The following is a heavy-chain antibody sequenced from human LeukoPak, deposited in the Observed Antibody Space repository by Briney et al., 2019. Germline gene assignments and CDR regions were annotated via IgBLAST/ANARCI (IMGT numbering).Heavy chain of an antibody. CDR1: GFTFSSCS. D-gene: IGHD3-10*01. CDR3: ARDRVWFGELFYYYYMDV. J-gene: IGHJ6*03. V-gene: IGHV3-21*01. CDR2: VSSSSSYI. Sequence: GGSLRLSCGASGFTFSSCSMNWVRQAPGKGLEWVSSVSSSSSYIYYADSVKGRFTISRDNAKNSLYLQMNSLRAEDTAVYYCARDRVWFGELFYYYYMDVWGKGTTVTISS.